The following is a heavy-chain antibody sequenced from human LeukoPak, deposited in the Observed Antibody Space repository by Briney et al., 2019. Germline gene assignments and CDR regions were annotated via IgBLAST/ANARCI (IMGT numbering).Heavy chain of an antibody. CDR2: INPNSGGT. CDR3: ARDQLLWLPFDY. D-gene: IGHD2-2*01. CDR1: GYTFTGYY. J-gene: IGHJ4*02. Sequence: ASVKVSCKASGYTFTGYYMHWVRQAPGQGLEWMGRINPNSGGTNYAQKFQGRVTMTRDTSISTAYMELSRLRSDGTAVYYCARDQLLWLPFDYWGQGTLVTVSS. V-gene: IGHV1-2*06.